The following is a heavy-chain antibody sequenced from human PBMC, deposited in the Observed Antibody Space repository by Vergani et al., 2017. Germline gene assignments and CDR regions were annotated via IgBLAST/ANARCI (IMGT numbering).Heavy chain of an antibody. Sequence: QLQLQESGPGLVKPSETLSLTCTVSGGSISSSSYYWGWIRQPPGKGLEWIGSIYYSGSTYYNPSLKSRVTISVDTSKNQFSLKLSSVTAADTAVYYCARQYYDILTGYPYYFDYWGQGTLVTVSS. J-gene: IGHJ4*02. D-gene: IGHD3-9*01. CDR2: IYYSGST. CDR3: ARQYYDILTGYPYYFDY. V-gene: IGHV4-39*01. CDR1: GGSISSSSYY.